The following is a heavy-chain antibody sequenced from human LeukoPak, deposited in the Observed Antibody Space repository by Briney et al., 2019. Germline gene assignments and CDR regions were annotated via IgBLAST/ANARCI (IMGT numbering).Heavy chain of an antibody. CDR3: ARSSGYYPPFDS. V-gene: IGHV4-34*01. D-gene: IGHD3-22*01. CDR1: GGSFSGYY. CDR2: INHSGST. Sequence: SETLSLTCAVYGGSFSGYYWSWIRQPPGKGLEWIGEINHSGSTNYNPSLKSRVTISVDTSKNQFSLKLSSVAAADTAVYYCARSSGYYPPFDSWGQGTLVTVSS. J-gene: IGHJ4*02.